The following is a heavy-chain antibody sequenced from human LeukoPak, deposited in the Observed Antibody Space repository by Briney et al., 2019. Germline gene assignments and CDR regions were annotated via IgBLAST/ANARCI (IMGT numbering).Heavy chain of an antibody. Sequence: ASVKVSCKASGYTFTSYGISWVRQAPGQGLEWMGRISAYNGNTNYAQKFQGRVTVTTDTSTSTAYMELRSLRSDGTAVYYCARWRWELLWFDPWGQGTLVTVSS. CDR3: ARWRWELLWFDP. J-gene: IGHJ5*02. V-gene: IGHV1-18*01. CDR2: ISAYNGNT. CDR1: GYTFTSYG. D-gene: IGHD1-26*01.